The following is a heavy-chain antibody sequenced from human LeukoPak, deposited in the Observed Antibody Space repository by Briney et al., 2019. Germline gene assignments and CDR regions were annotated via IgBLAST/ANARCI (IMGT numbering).Heavy chain of an antibody. CDR1: GFTFSSYS. V-gene: IGHV3-21*01. CDR3: ARVQDYDFWSGKEGYVDY. J-gene: IGHJ4*02. D-gene: IGHD3-3*01. Sequence: GGSLRLSCAASGFTFSSYSMNWVRQAPGKGLEWVSSIGSSSSYIYYADSVKGRFTISRDNDKNSLYLQMNSLRAEDTAVYYCARVQDYDFWSGKEGYVDYWGQGTLVTVSS. CDR2: IGSSSSYI.